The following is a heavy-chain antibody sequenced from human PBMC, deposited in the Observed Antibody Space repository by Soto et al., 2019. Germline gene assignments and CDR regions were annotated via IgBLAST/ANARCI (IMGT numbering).Heavy chain of an antibody. CDR1: GFTFSSYS. V-gene: IGHV3-21*01. J-gene: IGHJ3*02. CDR3: ARGGMGQMVYAIDAFDI. Sequence: EVQLVESGGGLVKPGGSLRLSCAASGFTFSSYSMNWVRQAPGKGLEWVSSISSSSSYIYYADSVKGRFTISRDNAKNSLYLQMNSLRAEDTAVYYCARGGMGQMVYAIDAFDIWGQGTMVTVSS. D-gene: IGHD2-8*01. CDR2: ISSSSSYI.